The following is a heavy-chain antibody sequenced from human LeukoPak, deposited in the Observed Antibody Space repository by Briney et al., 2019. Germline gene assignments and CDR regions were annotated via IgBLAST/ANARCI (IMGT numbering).Heavy chain of an antibody. J-gene: IGHJ6*03. D-gene: IGHD6-19*01. CDR3: AREGSGWYPPRYYYMDV. Sequence: ASVKVSCKASGYTFTAYYMYWEGQAPGQELEWMGRINPNTGGTNYAQKFQGRVTMTRDTSISTAYMEVSRLRSDDTAVYYCAREGSGWYPPRYYYMDVWGKGTTVTVSS. CDR1: GYTFTAYY. CDR2: INPNTGGT. V-gene: IGHV1-2*06.